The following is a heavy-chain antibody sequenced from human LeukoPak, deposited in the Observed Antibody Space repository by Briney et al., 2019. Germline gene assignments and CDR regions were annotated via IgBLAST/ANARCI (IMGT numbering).Heavy chain of an antibody. CDR2: TRNKANSYST. Sequence: GGSLRLSCAASGFTFSDYYMSWIRQAPGKGLERVGRTRNKANSYSTEYAASVKGRFTISRDESKNSLYLQMNSLKTEDTAVYYCGRSRAGAIDYWGQGTLVTVSS. V-gene: IGHV3-72*01. J-gene: IGHJ4*02. CDR3: GRSRAGAIDY. D-gene: IGHD1-26*01. CDR1: GFTFSDYY.